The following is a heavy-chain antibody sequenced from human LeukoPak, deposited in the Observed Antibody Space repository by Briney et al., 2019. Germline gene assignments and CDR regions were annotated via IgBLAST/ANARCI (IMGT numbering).Heavy chain of an antibody. V-gene: IGHV5-51*01. J-gene: IGHJ5*02. D-gene: IGHD3-10*01. CDR1: GYIFTSYW. CDR3: ARHYYGSGSSNWFDP. CDR2: IYPGDSDT. Sequence: GESLEISCKGSGYIFTSYWIGWVRQLPGKGLEWMGIIYPGDSDTRYSPSFQGQVTISADTSISTAYLQWSSLKASDTAMYYCARHYYGSGSSNWFDPWGQGTLVTVSS.